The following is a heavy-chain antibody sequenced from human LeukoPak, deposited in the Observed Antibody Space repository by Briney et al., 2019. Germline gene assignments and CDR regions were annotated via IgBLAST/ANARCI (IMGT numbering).Heavy chain of an antibody. CDR3: ARERSWSSFDS. Sequence: GGSLRLSCAASGFTFSSYAMSWVRQAPGKGLEWVSAISGSGGSTYYADSESGRFTISRDNAKNSLSLQMNSLRADDTAVYFCARERSWSSFDSWGQGTLVTVSS. V-gene: IGHV3-23*01. D-gene: IGHD6-19*01. CDR2: ISGSGGST. J-gene: IGHJ4*02. CDR1: GFTFSSYA.